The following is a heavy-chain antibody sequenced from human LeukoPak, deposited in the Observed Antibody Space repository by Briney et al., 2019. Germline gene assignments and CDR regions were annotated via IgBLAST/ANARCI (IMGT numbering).Heavy chain of an antibody. CDR1: GFTFSSYA. V-gene: IGHV3-23*01. Sequence: GGSLRLSCAASGFTFSSYAMSWVRQAPGKGLEWVSAISGSGGSTYYADSVKGRFTISRDNSKNTLYLQMNSLRAEDTAVYYCARGSCGFLGSTSCYLDYWGQGTLVTVSS. D-gene: IGHD2-2*01. CDR2: ISGSGGST. J-gene: IGHJ4*02. CDR3: ARGSCGFLGSTSCYLDY.